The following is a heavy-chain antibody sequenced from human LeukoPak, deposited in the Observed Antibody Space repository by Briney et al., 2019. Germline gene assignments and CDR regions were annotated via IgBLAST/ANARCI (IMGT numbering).Heavy chain of an antibody. CDR3: ARDDRWLQFNN. Sequence: PGGTLRLSCAASGFTFSNYGMNWVRQAPGKGLEWVSGITGSADITYYADSVKGRFTISRDNSKNTLYLQINSLRAEDTAVYFCARDDRWLQFNNWGQGTLATVSS. CDR2: ITGSADIT. V-gene: IGHV3-23*01. J-gene: IGHJ4*02. D-gene: IGHD5-24*01. CDR1: GFTFSNYG.